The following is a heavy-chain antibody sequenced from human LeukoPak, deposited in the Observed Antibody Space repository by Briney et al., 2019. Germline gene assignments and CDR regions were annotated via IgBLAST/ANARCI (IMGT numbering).Heavy chain of an antibody. CDR1: GGSLSNYN. CDR2: IYHSGST. Sequence: SETLSLTCAVSGGSLSNYNWNWIRQPPRKGLEWIGYIYHSGSTKYNPSLKSRFIISIDTSKSQFSLRVSSVTAADTAVYYCARSLAAAGPRGWLDRWGKGTLVIVSS. J-gene: IGHJ5*02. V-gene: IGHV4-59*01. CDR3: ARSLAAAGPRGWLDR. D-gene: IGHD6-13*01.